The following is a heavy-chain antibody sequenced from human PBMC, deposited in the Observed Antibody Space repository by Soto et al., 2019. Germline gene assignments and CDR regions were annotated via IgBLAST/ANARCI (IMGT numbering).Heavy chain of an antibody. CDR1: GFTSNDHG. D-gene: IGHD6-13*01. Sequence: GGSLRLSCGASGFTSNDHGMHWVRQAPGKGLEWVAGIIWNTGNTGYADSVKGRFTISRDNANNSLYLQMNSLRAEDTAVYYCANSAASSSPPSHYYYGMDVWGQGTTVTVSS. CDR3: ANSAASSSPPSHYYYGMDV. V-gene: IGHV3-9*02. J-gene: IGHJ6*02. CDR2: IIWNTGNT.